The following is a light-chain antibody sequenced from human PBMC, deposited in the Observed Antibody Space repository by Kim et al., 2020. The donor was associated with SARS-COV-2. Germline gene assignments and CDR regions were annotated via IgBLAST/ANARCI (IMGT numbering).Light chain of an antibody. V-gene: IGKV4-1*01. CDR2: WAS. CDR1: QSVLYRPNNEKD. CDR3: QQYYSSPYT. Sequence: RATINWKCSQSVLYRPNNEKDLAWYQQKPGQPPKLILYWASIRESGVPDRFSGSGSGTDFTLTISSLQAEDVAVYYCQQYYSSPYTFGQGTKLEIK. J-gene: IGKJ2*01.